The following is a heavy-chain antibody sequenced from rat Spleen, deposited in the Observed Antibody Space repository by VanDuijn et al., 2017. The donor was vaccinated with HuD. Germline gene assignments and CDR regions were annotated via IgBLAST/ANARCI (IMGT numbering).Heavy chain of an antibody. CDR2: ISYGDSSGHSGT. CDR1: GFTFDDYG. CDR3: ARAGYLRDWYFDF. Sequence: EVQLVESGGGLVQPGRSLKLSCAASGFTFDDYGMAWVRQAPTTGLEWVATISYGDSSGHSGTYYRDSVKGRFTISRDNAKSTLYLQMDSLRSADTATYYCARAGYLRDWYFDFWGPGTMVTVSS. J-gene: IGHJ1*01. V-gene: IGHV5-29*01. D-gene: IGHD2-2*01.